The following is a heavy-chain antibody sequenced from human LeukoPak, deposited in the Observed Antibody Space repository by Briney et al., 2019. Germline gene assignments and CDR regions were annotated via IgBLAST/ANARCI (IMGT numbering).Heavy chain of an antibody. J-gene: IGHJ4*02. Sequence: SGPALVKPTQTLTLTCTFSGFSLSTSGVCVSWIRQPPGKALEWLARIDWDDDNYYSTSLKTRLTIPKDTSKNQVVLTMTNMDPEDTATYYCARTTSSTSFNFDYWGQGTLVTVSS. V-gene: IGHV2-70*11. CDR2: IDWDDDN. CDR1: GFSLSTSGVC. D-gene: IGHD2-2*01. CDR3: ARTTSSTSFNFDY.